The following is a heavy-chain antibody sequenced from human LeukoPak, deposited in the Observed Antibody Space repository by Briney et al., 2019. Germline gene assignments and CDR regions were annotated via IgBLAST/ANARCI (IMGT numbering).Heavy chain of an antibody. D-gene: IGHD1-20*01. Sequence: ASVMVSCKASGYTFTSYYMHWVRQAPGQGLEWMGIINPSGGSTSYAQKFQGRVTMTRDTSTSTVYMELSSLRSEDTAVYYCARAITGKRGHDAFDIWGQGTMVTVSS. CDR1: GYTFTSYY. J-gene: IGHJ3*02. V-gene: IGHV1-46*01. CDR2: INPSGGST. CDR3: ARAITGKRGHDAFDI.